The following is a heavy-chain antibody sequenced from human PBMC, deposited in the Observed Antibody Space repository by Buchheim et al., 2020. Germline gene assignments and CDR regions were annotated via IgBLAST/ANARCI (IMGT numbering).Heavy chain of an antibody. J-gene: IGHJ4*02. Sequence: VQLVESGGGLVQPGGSLRLSCAASGFTFSSYAMSWVRQAPGKGLEWVSAISGSGGSTYYADSVKGRFNISRDNSKHTLYLQMNSLRAEDTAVYYCAKSGSWYYYNIRVGYFDYWGQGTL. V-gene: IGHV3-23*04. CDR2: ISGSGGST. CDR3: AKSGSWYYYNIRVGYFDY. D-gene: IGHD6-13*01. CDR1: GFTFSSYA.